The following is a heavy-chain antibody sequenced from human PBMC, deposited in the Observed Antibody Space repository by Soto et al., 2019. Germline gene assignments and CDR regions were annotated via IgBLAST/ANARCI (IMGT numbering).Heavy chain of an antibody. J-gene: IGHJ6*03. CDR3: AREGAKEDIVVVPAAMVGGYYYYYMDV. D-gene: IGHD2-2*01. Sequence: ASVKVSCKASGYTFTSYGISWVRQAPGQGLEWMGWISAYNGNTNYAQKLQGRVTMTTDTSTSTAYMELRSLRSDDTAVYYCAREGAKEDIVVVPAAMVGGYYYYYMDVWGKGTTVTVS. CDR2: ISAYNGNT. V-gene: IGHV1-18*01. CDR1: GYTFTSYG.